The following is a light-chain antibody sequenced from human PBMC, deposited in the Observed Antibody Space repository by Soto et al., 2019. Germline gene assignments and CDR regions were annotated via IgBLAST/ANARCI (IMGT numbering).Light chain of an antibody. CDR2: DTS. Sequence: EVVMTQSPATLSVSPGERATLSCRASRGIGSTLAWYQQKPGQTPRLLIYDTSTRATGVPARFIGSQSGAEFTLTITSLQSEDFAAYYCQKYNSAPLTFGGGTKVEIK. V-gene: IGKV3-15*01. CDR3: QKYNSAPLT. J-gene: IGKJ4*01. CDR1: RGIGST.